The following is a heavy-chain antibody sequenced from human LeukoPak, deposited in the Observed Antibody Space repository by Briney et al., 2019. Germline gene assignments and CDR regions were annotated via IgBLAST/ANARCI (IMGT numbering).Heavy chain of an antibody. J-gene: IGHJ6*02. CDR2: IYYSGST. V-gene: IGHV4-59*08. CDR3: ARRIGDPNYWGRMDV. D-gene: IGHD7-27*01. CDR1: GGSISSYY. Sequence: NTSETLSLTCTVSGGSISSYYWSWIRQPPGKGLGWIGYIYYSGSTNYNPSLKSRVTISVDTSKNQFSLKLSSVTAADTAVYYCARRIGDPNYWGRMDVWGQGTTVTVSS.